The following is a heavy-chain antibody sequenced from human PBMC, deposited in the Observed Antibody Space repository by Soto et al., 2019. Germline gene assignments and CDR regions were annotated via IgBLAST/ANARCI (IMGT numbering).Heavy chain of an antibody. CDR3: ASEIAARRSSYYGMDV. V-gene: IGHV3-33*01. J-gene: IGHJ6*02. CDR2: IWYDGSNK. Sequence: GGSLRLSCAASGFTFSSYGMHWVRQAPGKGLEWVAVIWYDGSNKYYADSVKGRFTISRDNSKNTLYLQMNSLRAEDTAVYYCASEIAARRSSYYGMDVWGQGTTVTVSS. CDR1: GFTFSSYG. D-gene: IGHD6-6*01.